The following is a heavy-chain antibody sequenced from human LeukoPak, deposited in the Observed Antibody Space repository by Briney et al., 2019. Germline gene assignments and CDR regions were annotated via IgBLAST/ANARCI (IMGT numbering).Heavy chain of an antibody. Sequence: ESLRISCKGSGYSFTSYWISWVRQMPGKGLEWMGRIDPSDSYTNYSPSFQGHVTISADKSISTAYLQWSSLKASDTAMYYCARVDTAMTVYYYYGMDVWGQGTTVTVSS. D-gene: IGHD5-18*01. CDR1: GYSFTSYW. CDR2: IDPSDSYT. V-gene: IGHV5-10-1*01. J-gene: IGHJ6*02. CDR3: ARVDTAMTVYYYYGMDV.